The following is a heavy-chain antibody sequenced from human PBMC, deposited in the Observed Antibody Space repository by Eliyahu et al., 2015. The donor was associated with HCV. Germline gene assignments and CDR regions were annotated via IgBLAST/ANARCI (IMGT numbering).Heavy chain of an antibody. CDR3: ARQPNRLLWFGELLDFDY. V-gene: IGHV5-10-1*03. D-gene: IGHD3-10*01. CDR1: GYSFTXYW. J-gene: IGHJ4*02. Sequence: EVQLVQSGAEVKKPGESLRXSCTGSGYSFTXYWXXWVRQMPGKGLEWMGRIDPSDSYTNXSPSFQGHVTISADKSISTAYLQWSSLKASDTAMYYCARQPNRLLWFGELLDFDYWGQGTLVTVSS. CDR2: IDPSDSYT.